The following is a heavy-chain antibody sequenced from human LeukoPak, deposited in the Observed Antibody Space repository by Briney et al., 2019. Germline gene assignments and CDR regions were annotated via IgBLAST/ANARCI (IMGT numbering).Heavy chain of an antibody. D-gene: IGHD3-22*01. J-gene: IGHJ4*02. Sequence: RGSLRLSCAASGFTFSSYSMSWVRQAPGKGLEWVSAISGSGGGTYYPDSVRGRVTISRDNFKNTLYLQMNSLRAEHTAVYYGARDSSGYAEFDYWKQGTLVTVSS. CDR3: ARDSSGYAEFDY. CDR2: ISGSGGGT. V-gene: IGHV3-23*01. CDR1: GFTFSSYS.